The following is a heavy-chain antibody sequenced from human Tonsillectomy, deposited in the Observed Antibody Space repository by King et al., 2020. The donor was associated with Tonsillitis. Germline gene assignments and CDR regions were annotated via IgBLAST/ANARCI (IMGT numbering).Heavy chain of an antibody. V-gene: IGHV4-39*01. Sequence: QLQESGPGLVKPSETLSLTCTVSGGSISSSSYYWGWIRQPPGKGLEWIGSIYYIWSTYYNPSLKSRFTISVDTSKNQFSLKLSSVTAADTAVYYCARLTVIYGMDVWGQGTTVTVSS. CDR1: GGSISSSSYY. CDR3: ARLTVIYGMDV. J-gene: IGHJ6*02. D-gene: IGHD4-17*01. CDR2: IYYIWST.